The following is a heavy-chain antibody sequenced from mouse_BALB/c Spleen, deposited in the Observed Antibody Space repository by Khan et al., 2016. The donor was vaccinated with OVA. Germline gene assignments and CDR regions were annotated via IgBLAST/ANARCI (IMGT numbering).Heavy chain of an antibody. J-gene: IGHJ3*01. Sequence: QVQLQQSGAELVRPGVSVKISCKGSGYTFTDFAMHWMKQSHAKSLEWLGVISTYYGDADYNHKFRDKATMTVDKSSSTAYMELAGLTSEDSAIYYCGRGSGKSRCAYWGQGTLVTVSA. D-gene: IGHD1-3*01. V-gene: IGHV1S137*01. CDR1: GYTFTDFA. CDR2: ISTYYGDA. CDR3: GRGSGKSRCAY.